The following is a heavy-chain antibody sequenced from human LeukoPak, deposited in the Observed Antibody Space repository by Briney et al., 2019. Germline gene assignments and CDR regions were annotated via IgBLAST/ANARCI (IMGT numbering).Heavy chain of an antibody. CDR2: INHSGIT. J-gene: IGHJ4*02. CDR1: GGSFSGYY. D-gene: IGHD5-18*01. V-gene: IGHV4-34*01. Sequence: SETLSLTCAVYGGSFSGYYWSWIRQPPGKGLEWIGEINHSGITNYNPSLKSRVTRSVDTSKNQFSLKLSSVTAADTAVYYCARARNTAMVYWGQGTLVTVSS. CDR3: ARARNTAMVY.